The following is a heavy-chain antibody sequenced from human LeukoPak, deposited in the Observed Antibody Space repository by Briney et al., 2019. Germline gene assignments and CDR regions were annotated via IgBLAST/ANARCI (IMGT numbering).Heavy chain of an antibody. J-gene: IGHJ5*02. V-gene: IGHV4-39*07. CDR2: MYYRGNT. CDR3: ARDENGYVWGSFRA. CDR1: GGSISTITYY. Sequence: SETLFLTCTVSGGSISTITYYWGWIRQPPGKGLEWVGHMYYRGNTFYNPSLKSRVTISVDTSKNQFSLKLSSVTAADTAVYYCARDENGYVWGSFRAWGQGTLVTVSS. D-gene: IGHD3-16*02.